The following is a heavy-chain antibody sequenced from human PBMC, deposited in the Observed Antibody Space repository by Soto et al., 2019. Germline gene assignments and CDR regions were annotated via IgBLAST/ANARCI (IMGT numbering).Heavy chain of an antibody. CDR3: ARIGWTAAAADWEFDH. CDR1: GFNFNSYT. D-gene: IGHD1-26*01. CDR2: ISSSGYI. Sequence: PGGSLRLSCAASGFNFNSYTINWVRQAPGKRLEWLSSISSSGYIFSTDSVRGRFTISRDTSKDTLYLQMNSLRAEDTAVYYCARIGWTAAAADWEFDHWGQGTLVTVSS. J-gene: IGHJ4*02. V-gene: IGHV3-21*04.